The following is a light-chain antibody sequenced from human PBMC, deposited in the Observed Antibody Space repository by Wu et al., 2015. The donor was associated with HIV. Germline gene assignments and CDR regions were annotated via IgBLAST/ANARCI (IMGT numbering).Light chain of an antibody. Sequence: TQFPPLLSLSVGDTATLSCRTSQYTSDNYVAWYQQKFGQPPRLLIHEAYKRAAGVPDRFDASGSGTDFTLTIDRLEPEDFAVYFCQQYRDSPTTFGQGTRLENK. CDR2: EAY. CDR1: QYTSDNY. J-gene: IGKJ5*01. V-gene: IGKV3-20*01. CDR3: QQYRDSPTT.